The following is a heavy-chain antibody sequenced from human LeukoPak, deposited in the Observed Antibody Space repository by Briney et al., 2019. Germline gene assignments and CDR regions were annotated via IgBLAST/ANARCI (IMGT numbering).Heavy chain of an antibody. CDR1: GYTFTSYY. Sequence: ASVKVSCKASGYTFTSYYMHWVRQAPGQGLEWMGWINPNSGGTNYAQKFQGRVTMTRDTSISTAYMELSRLRSDDTAVYYCARAQLLLWFGELLPSHAFDIWGQGTMVTVSS. CDR2: INPNSGGT. D-gene: IGHD3-10*01. J-gene: IGHJ3*02. V-gene: IGHV1-2*02. CDR3: ARAQLLLWFGELLPSHAFDI.